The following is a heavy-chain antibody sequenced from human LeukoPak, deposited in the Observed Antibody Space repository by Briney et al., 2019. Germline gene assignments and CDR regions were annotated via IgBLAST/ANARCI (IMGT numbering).Heavy chain of an antibody. V-gene: IGHV4-39*07. CDR3: ARDYCSGGSCHNWFDP. D-gene: IGHD2-15*01. Sequence: SETLSLTCTVSGGSIRSSYYYWGWIRQPPGKGLEWIGSIYDSGSTYYNPSLKSRVTISVDTSKNQFSLKLSSVTAADTAVYYCARDYCSGGSCHNWFDPWGQGTLVTVSS. CDR1: GGSIRSSYYY. CDR2: IYDSGST. J-gene: IGHJ5*02.